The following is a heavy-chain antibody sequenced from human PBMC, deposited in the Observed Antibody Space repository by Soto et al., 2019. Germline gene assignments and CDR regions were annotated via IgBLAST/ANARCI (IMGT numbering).Heavy chain of an antibody. Sequence: SETLSLTCTVSGGSISSSSYYWGWIRQPPGKGLEWIGSIYYSGSTYYNPSLKSRVTISVDTSKNQFSLKLSSVTAADTAVYYCARRVVAGSWDDAFDIWGQRTMVTVSS. CDR3: ARRVVAGSWDDAFDI. V-gene: IGHV4-39*07. CDR2: IYYSGST. J-gene: IGHJ3*02. CDR1: GGSISSSSYY. D-gene: IGHD6-19*01.